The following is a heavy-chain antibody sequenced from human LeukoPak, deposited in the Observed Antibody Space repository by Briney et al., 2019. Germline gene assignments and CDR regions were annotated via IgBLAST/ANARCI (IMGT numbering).Heavy chain of an antibody. CDR1: GYTFTAYY. CDR2: INPHSGGA. J-gene: IGHJ5*02. D-gene: IGHD2-2*01. CDR3: ARGYCSSTSCYAIMVGGSLGEFDP. V-gene: IGHV1-2*02. Sequence: GASVKVSCKASGYTFTAYYMHWVRQAPGQGLEWMGWINPHSGGANLAQKFQGRVTLTRDTSISSAYMELSSLRYDDTAVYYCARGYCSSTSCYAIMVGGSLGEFDPWGQGTLVTVAS.